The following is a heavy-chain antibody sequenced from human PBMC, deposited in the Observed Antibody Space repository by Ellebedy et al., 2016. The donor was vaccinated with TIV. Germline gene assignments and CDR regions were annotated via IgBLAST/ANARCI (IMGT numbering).Heavy chain of an antibody. CDR2: ISAYNGDT. Sequence: ASVKVSCKASGYTLTSYGISWVRQAPGQGLEWMGWISAYNGDTNYAQKFQGRVTMTTDTFTTTAYMELRNLTSDDTAVYYCARGFYEKFDPWGQGTLVTVSS. D-gene: IGHD2/OR15-2a*01. J-gene: IGHJ5*02. CDR1: GYTLTSYG. CDR3: ARGFYEKFDP. V-gene: IGHV1-18*01.